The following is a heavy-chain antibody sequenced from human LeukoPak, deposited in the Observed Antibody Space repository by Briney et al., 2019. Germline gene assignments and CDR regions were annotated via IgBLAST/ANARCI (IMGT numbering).Heavy chain of an antibody. D-gene: IGHD3-22*01. V-gene: IGHV5-51*01. Sequence: GESLKISCKGSGYSFTSYWIGWVRQMPGKGLEWMGIIYPGDSDTRYSPSFQGQVTISADKSISTAYLQWSSLKASDTAMYYCASVSVVVITYHAFDIWGQGTMVTVSS. CDR3: ASVSVVVITYHAFDI. CDR2: IYPGDSDT. J-gene: IGHJ3*02. CDR1: GYSFTSYW.